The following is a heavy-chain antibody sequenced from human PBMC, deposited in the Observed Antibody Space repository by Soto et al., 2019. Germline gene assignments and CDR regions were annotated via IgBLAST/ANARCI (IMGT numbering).Heavy chain of an antibody. CDR3: ARGSPEWINDFWSGYPFSFDY. CDR1: GFTFSSYA. CDR2: ISYDGSNK. J-gene: IGHJ4*02. V-gene: IGHV3-30-3*01. Sequence: GGFLRLSCAASGFTFSSYAMHWVRQAPGKGLEWVAVISYDGSNKYYADSVKGRFTISRDNSKNTLYLQMNSLRAEDTAVYYCARGSPEWINDFWSGYPFSFDYWGQGTLVTVSS. D-gene: IGHD3-3*01.